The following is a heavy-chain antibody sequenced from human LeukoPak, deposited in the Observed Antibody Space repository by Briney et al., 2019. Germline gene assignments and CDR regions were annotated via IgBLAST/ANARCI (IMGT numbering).Heavy chain of an antibody. CDR1: GFTFSSSA. V-gene: IGHV3-23*01. J-gene: IGHJ3*02. CDR2: ISGSGSGGST. Sequence: TGGSLRLSCAASGFTFSSSAMSWVRQAPGKGLEWVSSISGSGSGGSTYYADSVKGRFTISRDNSNNTLYLQMNSLRAEDTAVYYCAKAGDNSGNYGAFDIWGQGTMVTVSS. CDR3: AKAGDNSGNYGAFDI. D-gene: IGHD3-22*01.